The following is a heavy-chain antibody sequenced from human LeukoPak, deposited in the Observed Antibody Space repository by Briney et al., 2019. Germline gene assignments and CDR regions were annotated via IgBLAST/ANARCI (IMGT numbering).Heavy chain of an antibody. J-gene: IGHJ4*02. Sequence: SETLSLTCTVSGGSISSGDYYWSWIRQPPGTGLEWIGYIYYSGSTYYNPSLKSRVTISVDTSKNQFSLKLSSVTAADTAVYYCARDGGYYGSGRGYFDYWGQGTLVTVSS. CDR3: ARDGGYYGSGRGYFDY. D-gene: IGHD3-10*01. V-gene: IGHV4-30-4*08. CDR1: GGSISSGDYY. CDR2: IYYSGST.